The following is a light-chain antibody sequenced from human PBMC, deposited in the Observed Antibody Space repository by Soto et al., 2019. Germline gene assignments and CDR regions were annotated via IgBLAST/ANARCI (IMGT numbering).Light chain of an antibody. J-gene: IGKJ4*01. CDR1: QSVSSS. CDR2: DAS. Sequence: EIVLTQSPATLSLSPGERATLSCRASQSVSSSLAWYQQKPGQAPRLLIYDASNRATGIAARFSGSGSGTDFTLTISSLEPEDSAVYYCQQGGNWPRTFGGGTKVEIK. CDR3: QQGGNWPRT. V-gene: IGKV3-11*01.